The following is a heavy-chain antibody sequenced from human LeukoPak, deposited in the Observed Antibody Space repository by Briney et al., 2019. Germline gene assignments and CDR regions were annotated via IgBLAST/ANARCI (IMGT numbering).Heavy chain of an antibody. CDR1: GGTFSSYA. V-gene: IGHV1-69*05. CDR3: ARARAVVQYNWFDP. J-gene: IGHJ5*02. CDR2: IIPIFGTA. D-gene: IGHD4-23*01. Sequence: SVKVSCKASGGTFSSYAISWVRQAPGQGLEWMGGIIPIFGTANYAQKFQGRVTVTTDESTSTAYMELSSLRSEDTAVYYCARARAVVQYNWFDPWGQGTLVTVSS.